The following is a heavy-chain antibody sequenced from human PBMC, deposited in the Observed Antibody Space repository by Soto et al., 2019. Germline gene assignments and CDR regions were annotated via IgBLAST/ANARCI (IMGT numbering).Heavy chain of an antibody. V-gene: IGHV1-18*01. CDR2: ISAYNGNT. Sequence: QVQLVQSGAEVKKPGASVKVSCKASGYTFTSYGISWVRQAPGQGLEWMGWISAYNGNTNYAQKLQGRVTMTTDTSTSTAYKELRSLRSDETAVYYWWRDTPGNWSSLFDYWGQGTLVTVSS. D-gene: IGHD1-1*01. CDR3: WRDTPGNWSSLFDY. CDR1: GYTFTSYG. J-gene: IGHJ4*02.